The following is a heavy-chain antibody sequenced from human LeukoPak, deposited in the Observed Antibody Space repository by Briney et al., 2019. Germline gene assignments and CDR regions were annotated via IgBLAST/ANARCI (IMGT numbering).Heavy chain of an antibody. CDR3: ASGYGDRNYYYYYYMDV. D-gene: IGHD4-17*01. Sequence: SETLSLTCIVSGGSFTSSTYYWGWIRQPPGKGLDWIGYIFYSGSTYYNPSLKSRVTISIDTSKNQFSLQLSSVTAADTAVYYCASGYGDRNYYYYYYMDVWGKGTTVTVSS. J-gene: IGHJ6*03. CDR2: IFYSGST. V-gene: IGHV4-39*07. CDR1: GGSFTSSTYY.